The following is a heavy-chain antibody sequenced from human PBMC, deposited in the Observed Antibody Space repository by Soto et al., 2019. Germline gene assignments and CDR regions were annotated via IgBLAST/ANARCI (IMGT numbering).Heavy chain of an antibody. V-gene: IGHV3-21*01. Sequence: GSLRLCCAASGFTFSSYSMNWVRQAPGKGLEWVSSISSSSYIYYADSVKGRFTISRDNAKNSLYLQMNSLRAEDTAVYYCARAGDDPWAFDIWGQGTMVTVSS. J-gene: IGHJ3*02. D-gene: IGHD2-21*01. CDR3: ARAGDDPWAFDI. CDR2: ISSSSYI. CDR1: GFTFSSYS.